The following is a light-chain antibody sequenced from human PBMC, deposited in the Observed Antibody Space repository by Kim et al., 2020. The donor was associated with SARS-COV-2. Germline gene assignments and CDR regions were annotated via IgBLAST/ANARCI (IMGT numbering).Light chain of an antibody. J-gene: IGKJ4*01. CDR3: QQYGSSPLT. Sequence: WSPGKRDTLSCRASQSVSNNYLAWYQQKPGQPPRLLIYDASTRATGIPDRFSGGGSGTDYTLTITRLEPEDFVVYFCQQYGSSPLTFGGGTKVEI. CDR2: DAS. V-gene: IGKV3-20*01. CDR1: QSVSNNY.